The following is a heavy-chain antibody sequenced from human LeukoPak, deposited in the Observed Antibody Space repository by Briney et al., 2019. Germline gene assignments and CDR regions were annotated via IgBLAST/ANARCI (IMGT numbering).Heavy chain of an antibody. CDR2: FSGSGGDT. Sequence: PGGSLRLSCAASGFTFSSYAMSWVRRAPGKGLEWVSAFSGSGGDTYYADSVKGRFTISRDNSKNTLYLQMNSLRAEDTAVYYCAKSGYNRFDYWGQETLVTVSS. J-gene: IGHJ4*02. V-gene: IGHV3-23*01. CDR1: GFTFSSYA. D-gene: IGHD5-24*01. CDR3: AKSGYNRFDY.